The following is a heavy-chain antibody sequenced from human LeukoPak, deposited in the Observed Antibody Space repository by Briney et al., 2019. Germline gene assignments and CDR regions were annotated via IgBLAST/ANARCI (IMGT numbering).Heavy chain of an antibody. CDR2: IYHSGST. D-gene: IGHD3-10*01. V-gene: IGHV4-38-2*02. Sequence: SETLSLTCTVSGYSISSGYYWGWIRQPPGKGLEWIGSIYHSGSTYYNPSLKSRVTISVDTSKNQFSLKLSSVTAADTAVYYCARCLAGSYYGSREDFDYWGQGTLVTVSS. J-gene: IGHJ4*02. CDR1: GYSISSGYY. CDR3: ARCLAGSYYGSREDFDY.